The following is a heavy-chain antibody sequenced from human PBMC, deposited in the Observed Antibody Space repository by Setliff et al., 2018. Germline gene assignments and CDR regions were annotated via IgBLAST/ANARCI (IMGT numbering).Heavy chain of an antibody. D-gene: IGHD3-10*01. J-gene: IGHJ4*02. CDR1: GASINSSTFF. V-gene: IGHV4-39*07. CDR3: ARSPSSGSYWNSRPFYSDY. CDR2: IYYSGDT. Sequence: PSETLSLTCIVSGASINSSTFFWGWIRQPPGKGLEWIGSIYYSGDTNYSLSLKSRVTISRDTSKNQLSLELTSVTAADTAVYYCARSPSSGSYWNSRPFYSDYWGQGTLVTVSS.